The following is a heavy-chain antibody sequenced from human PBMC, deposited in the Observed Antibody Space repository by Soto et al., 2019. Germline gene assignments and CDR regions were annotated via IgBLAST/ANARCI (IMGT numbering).Heavy chain of an antibody. D-gene: IGHD5-18*01. J-gene: IGHJ3*02. CDR1: GYTFTGYC. CDR2: INPNSGGT. Sequence: GASVKVSCKASGYTFTGYCMHWVRQAPGQGLEWMGWINPNSGGTNYAQKFQGRVTMTRDTSISTAYMELSRLRSDDTAVYYCARQGASSYGVTDAFDIWGQGTMVTVSS. CDR3: ARQGASSYGVTDAFDI. V-gene: IGHV1-2*02.